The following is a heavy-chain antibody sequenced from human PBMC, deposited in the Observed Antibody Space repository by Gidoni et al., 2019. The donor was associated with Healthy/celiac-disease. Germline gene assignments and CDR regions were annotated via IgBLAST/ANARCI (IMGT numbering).Heavy chain of an antibody. Sequence: QGQLVESGAEVKKPGAAVKVSCQESGYTFTGYNMHRVRQAHGQGLEWMGWINPNSGGTNYAQKFPGRVTMTRDTSSSTAYMELSRLSSDYTAVYYCARVRPDTSGTTYYDFWSGYYDGGEDAFDIWGQGTMVTVSS. CDR1: GYTFTGYN. CDR2: INPNSGGT. J-gene: IGHJ3*02. CDR3: ARVRPDTSGTTYYDFWSGYYDGGEDAFDI. V-gene: IGHV1-2*02. D-gene: IGHD3-3*01.